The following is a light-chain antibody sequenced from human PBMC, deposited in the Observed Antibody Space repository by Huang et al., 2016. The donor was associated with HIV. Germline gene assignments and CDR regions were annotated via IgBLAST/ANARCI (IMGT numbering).Light chain of an antibody. CDR1: PNISSSR. V-gene: IGKV3-20*01. J-gene: IGKJ2*01. CDR3: QQYGDSPRT. CDR2: AVS. Sequence: EIVLTQSPGTLSLSPGKRVTLSCMASPNISSSRLAWYRQKPGQAPRLLLYAVSTRATGIPDRFSASGSGTDFTLTIDRLEPEDFAVYCCQQYGDSPRTVGQGTKLEIK.